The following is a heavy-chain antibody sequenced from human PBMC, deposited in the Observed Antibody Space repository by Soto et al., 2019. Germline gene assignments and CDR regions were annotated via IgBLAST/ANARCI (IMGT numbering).Heavy chain of an antibody. CDR2: IIPMLGIA. D-gene: IGHD5-18*01. J-gene: IGHJ4*02. Sequence: QVQLVQSGAEVKKPGSSVKVSCKASGGTFSSYTFSWVRQAPGQGLEWMGRIIPMLGIANYAQKFQGRVTITADKSTSTAYTELSSLRSEDTAVYYCANRGYSYGFVIYWDQGTLVTVSS. V-gene: IGHV1-69*02. CDR3: ANRGYSYGFVIY. CDR1: GGTFSSYT.